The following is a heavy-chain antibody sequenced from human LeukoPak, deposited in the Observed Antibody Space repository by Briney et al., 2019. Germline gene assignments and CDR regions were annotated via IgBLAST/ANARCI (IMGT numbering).Heavy chain of an antibody. V-gene: IGHV3-21*01. J-gene: IGHJ3*02. CDR2: ISTRSTSI. Sequence: KPGGSLRLSCAASGFIFSSYSMNWVRQAPGKGLEWVSSISTRSTSINYANSVKGRFTISRDNAQTSLYLQMNSLRAEDTAVYYCARDRGSGYASGLDAFDIWGQGTMVTVSS. CDR3: ARDRGSGYASGLDAFDI. D-gene: IGHD6-19*01. CDR1: GFIFSSYS.